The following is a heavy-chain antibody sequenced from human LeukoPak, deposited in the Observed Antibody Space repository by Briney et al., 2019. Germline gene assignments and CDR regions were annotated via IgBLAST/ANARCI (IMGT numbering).Heavy chain of an antibody. CDR1: GFTFSSYG. CDR2: ISSSGSTI. Sequence: GGTLRLSCAASGFTFSSYGMSWVRQAPGKGLEWVSYISSSGSTIYYADSVKGRFIISRDNSKNTVYLQMNSLSAEDAAVYYCVKDDGWVQYANWGQGTLVTVSS. J-gene: IGHJ4*02. CDR3: VKDDGWVQYAN. D-gene: IGHD5-24*01. V-gene: IGHV3-23*01.